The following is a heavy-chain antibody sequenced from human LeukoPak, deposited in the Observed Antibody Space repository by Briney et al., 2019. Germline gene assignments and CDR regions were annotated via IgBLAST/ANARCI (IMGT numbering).Heavy chain of an antibody. J-gene: IGHJ4*02. CDR3: ARGDTQFDY. CDR1: GVTFSSYG. V-gene: IGHV3-30*03. CDR2: ISYDGSNK. Sequence: GSLRLSCAASGVTFSSYGTHWVRQAPGKGLEWVAVISYDGSNKYYADSVKGRFTISRDNSKSTLYLQMNSLRAEDTAVYYCARGDTQFDYWGQGTLVTVSS.